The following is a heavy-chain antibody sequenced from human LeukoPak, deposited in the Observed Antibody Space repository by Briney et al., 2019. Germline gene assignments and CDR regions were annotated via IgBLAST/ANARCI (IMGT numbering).Heavy chain of an antibody. J-gene: IGHJ4*02. V-gene: IGHV3-9*01. Sequence: GGSLRLSCAASGFTFDDYAMHWVRQAPGKGLEWVSGISWNSVSIAYADSVKGRFTISRDNAKNSLYLQMNSLRVEDTALYYCAKGSDYSSGWYYFDYWGQGTLVTVSS. D-gene: IGHD6-13*01. CDR3: AKGSDYSSGWYYFDY. CDR1: GFTFDDYA. CDR2: ISWNSVSI.